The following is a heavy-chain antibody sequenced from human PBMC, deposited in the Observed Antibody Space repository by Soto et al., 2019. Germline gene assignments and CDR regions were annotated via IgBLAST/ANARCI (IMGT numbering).Heavy chain of an antibody. V-gene: IGHV4-31*03. CDR1: GGSISSGGYY. CDR2: IYYSAST. D-gene: IGHD3-16*01. CDR3: ARGGYYYYCGTDV. Sequence: QVQLQESGPGLVKPSQTLSLTCTVSGGSISSGGYYWSCISQHPEKGLEWIGYIYYSASTYYNPSLKSRVTISVDTSKSQFSVKLSSVTAADTAVYYCARGGYYYYCGTDVWGQGTTVTVSS. J-gene: IGHJ6*02.